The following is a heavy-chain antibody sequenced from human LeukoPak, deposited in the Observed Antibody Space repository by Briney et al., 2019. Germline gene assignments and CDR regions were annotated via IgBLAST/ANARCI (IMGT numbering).Heavy chain of an antibody. CDR1: GFTFSSYG. CDR3: AKDLASIAARFDY. D-gene: IGHD6-6*01. CDR2: ISYDGSNK. Sequence: GGSLRLSCAASGFTFSSYGMHWVRQAPGKGLEWVAVISYDGSNKYYADSVKGRFTISRDNSKNTLYLQMNSLRAEDTAVYYCAKDLASIAARFDYWGQGTLVTVSS. V-gene: IGHV3-30*18. J-gene: IGHJ4*02.